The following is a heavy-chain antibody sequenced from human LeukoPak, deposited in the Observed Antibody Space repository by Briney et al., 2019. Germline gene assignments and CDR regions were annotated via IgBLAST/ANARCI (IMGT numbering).Heavy chain of an antibody. V-gene: IGHV3-30*03. D-gene: IGHD3-16*01. Sequence: PGGSLRLSCAASGFTFSSYGMHWVRQAPGKGLEWVAVISYDGSDKYFADSVKGRFTISRDNSKNTLYLQMNSLRAEDTAIYYCARLIGDFTAFDIWGQGTMVTVSS. CDR1: GFTFSSYG. CDR2: ISYDGSDK. J-gene: IGHJ3*02. CDR3: ARLIGDFTAFDI.